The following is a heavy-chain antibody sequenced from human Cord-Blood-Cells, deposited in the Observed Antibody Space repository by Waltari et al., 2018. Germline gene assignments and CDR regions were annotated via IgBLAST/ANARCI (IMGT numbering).Heavy chain of an antibody. D-gene: IGHD3-10*01. Sequence: EVQLVESGGGLIQPGGSLRLSCAASGFTVSSNYMSWVRQAPGKGLEWVSVIYSCGSKYHADSVKGRFTISRDNSKNTLYLQMNSLRAEDTAVYYCARVKTMVRGVKGLDYWGQGTLVTVSS. J-gene: IGHJ4*02. CDR3: ARVKTMVRGVKGLDY. CDR2: IYSCGSK. CDR1: GFTVSSNY. V-gene: IGHV3-53*01.